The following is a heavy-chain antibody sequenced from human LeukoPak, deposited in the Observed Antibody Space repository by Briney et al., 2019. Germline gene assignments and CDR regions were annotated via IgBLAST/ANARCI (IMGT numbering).Heavy chain of an antibody. CDR2: ISWLTCSI. D-gene: IGHD4-17*01. CDR1: GFTFDDYA. Sequence: GGSLRLSCAASGFTFDDYAMHWVREAPGKGLESGSGISWLTCSIGYADSVKGRFTISRDNAKNCLYLPMNSLSAEDTALHYCAKDDGAIDFWGQGTLVTVSS. CDR3: AKDDGAIDF. V-gene: IGHV3-9*01. J-gene: IGHJ4*02.